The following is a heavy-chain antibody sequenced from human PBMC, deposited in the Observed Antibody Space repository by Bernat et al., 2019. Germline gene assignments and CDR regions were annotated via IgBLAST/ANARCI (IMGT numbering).Heavy chain of an antibody. V-gene: IGHV3-23*01. CDR2: ISGSGGST. D-gene: IGHD6-25*01. Sequence: EVQLLESRGGLVQPGGSLRLSCAASGFTFSSYAMTWVRQAPGKGLEWVSAISGSGGSTYYADSVKGRFTISRDNSKNTLYLQMNSLRAEDTALYYSEKGGCNGGGKFGYWGQGTLVTVSS. J-gene: IGHJ4*02. CDR3: EKGGCNGGGKFGY. CDR1: GFTFSSYA.